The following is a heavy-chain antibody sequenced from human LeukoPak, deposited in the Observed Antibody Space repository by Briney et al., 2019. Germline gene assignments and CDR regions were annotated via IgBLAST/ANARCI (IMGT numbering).Heavy chain of an antibody. CDR1: GFTFSNAW. CDR3: AGGIEYSSSSGADFDY. J-gene: IGHJ4*02. CDR2: ISISSSTI. Sequence: GGSLRLSCAASGFTFSNAWMSWVRQAPGKGLEWVSYISISSSTIYYADSVKGRFTISRDNAKNSLYLQMNSLRAEDTAVYYCAGGIEYSSSSGADFDYWCQGTLVTVSS. D-gene: IGHD6-6*01. V-gene: IGHV3-48*01.